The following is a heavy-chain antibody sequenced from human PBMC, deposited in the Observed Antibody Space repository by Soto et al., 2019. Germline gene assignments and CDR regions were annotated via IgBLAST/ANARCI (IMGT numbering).Heavy chain of an antibody. CDR1: GFTFGDYA. CDR2: IRGKTYSGTT. CDR3: TSQYFDH. Sequence: GGSLRLSCIASGFTFGDYAMSWVRQAPGKGLEWLGIIRGKTYSGTTGYAASVNGRFTISRDDSKSIAYLQMNSLKTEDTAVYYCTSQYFDHWGQGTQVTVSS. J-gene: IGHJ4*02. V-gene: IGHV3-49*04.